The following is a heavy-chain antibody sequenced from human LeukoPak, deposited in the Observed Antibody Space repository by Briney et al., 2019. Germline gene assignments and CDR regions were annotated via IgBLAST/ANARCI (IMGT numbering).Heavy chain of an antibody. D-gene: IGHD5-18*01. V-gene: IGHV3-33*08. Sequence: GGSLRLSCAASGFTFSSYWMSWVRQAPGKGLEWVAVIWYDGSNKYYADSVKGRFTISRDNSKNTLYLQMNSLRAEDTAVYYCARGGRLPDTAMVYGYWGQGTLVTVSS. CDR3: ARGGRLPDTAMVYGY. CDR1: GFTFSSYW. J-gene: IGHJ4*02. CDR2: IWYDGSNK.